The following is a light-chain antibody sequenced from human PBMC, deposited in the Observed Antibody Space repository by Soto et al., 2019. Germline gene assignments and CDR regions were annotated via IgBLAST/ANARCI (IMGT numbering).Light chain of an antibody. Sequence: DIQMTQSPSTLSASVGDRVTITCRASQSISSWLAWYQQKPGKAPKLLIYEASNLESGVPLRFSGSGSGTEFTLHISSLQPDDFATYYCLQYTSYSPHTFGQGTKLEIK. CDR3: LQYTSYSPHT. J-gene: IGKJ2*01. V-gene: IGKV1-5*03. CDR1: QSISSW. CDR2: EAS.